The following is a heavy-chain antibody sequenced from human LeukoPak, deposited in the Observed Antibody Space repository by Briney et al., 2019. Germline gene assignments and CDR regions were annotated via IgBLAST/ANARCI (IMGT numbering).Heavy chain of an antibody. CDR2: INPTGGST. V-gene: IGHV1-46*01. CDR3: APSSSSWKYYFDY. CDR1: GYTFTSYY. J-gene: IGHJ4*02. D-gene: IGHD6-13*01. Sequence: ASVKVSCKASGYTFTSYYMHWVRQAPGEGLEWMGIINPTGGSTSYAQKFQGRVTMTRDTSISTAYMELSRLRSDDTAVYYCAPSSSSWKYYFDYWGQGTLVTVSS.